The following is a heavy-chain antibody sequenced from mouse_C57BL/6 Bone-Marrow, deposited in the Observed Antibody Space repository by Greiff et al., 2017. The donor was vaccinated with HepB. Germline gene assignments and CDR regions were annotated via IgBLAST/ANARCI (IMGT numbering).Heavy chain of an antibody. J-gene: IGHJ2*01. Sequence: VQLQQSGAELARPGASVKLSCKASGYTFTSYGISWVKQRTGQGLEWIGEIYPRSGNTYYNEKFKGKATLTADKSSSTAYMELRSLTCEDSAVYFCARVWGLRYYFDYWGQGTTLTVSS. CDR3: ARVWGLRYYFDY. CDR2: IYPRSGNT. V-gene: IGHV1-81*01. D-gene: IGHD1-1*01. CDR1: GYTFTSYG.